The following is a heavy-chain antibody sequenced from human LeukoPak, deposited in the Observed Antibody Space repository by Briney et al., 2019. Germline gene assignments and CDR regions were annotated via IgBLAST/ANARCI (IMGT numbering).Heavy chain of an antibody. CDR3: ARDQNNDYGDFYFDY. Sequence: SETLSLTCTVSGGSISSYYWSWLRQHPGTGLEWIGYIYYSGSTNYNPSLKSRVTISVDTSKNQFSLKLSSVTAADTAVYYCARDQNNDYGDFYFDYWGQGTLVTVCS. CDR2: IYYSGST. J-gene: IGHJ4*02. CDR1: GGSISSYY. D-gene: IGHD4-17*01. V-gene: IGHV4-59*01.